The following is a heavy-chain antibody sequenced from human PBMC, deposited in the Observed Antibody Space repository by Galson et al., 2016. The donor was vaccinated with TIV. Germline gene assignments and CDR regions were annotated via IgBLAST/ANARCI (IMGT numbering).Heavy chain of an antibody. J-gene: IGHJ3*02. V-gene: IGHV1-46*01. CDR3: AREIFTGVGACDI. CDR2: SSRSGHSS. D-gene: IGHD2-15*01. CDR1: GFTFSNYY. Sequence: SVKVSCKASGFTFSNYYMHWVRQAPGQGLEWMGISSRSGHSSSYAQKFQGRLTLTRDTSTSTLYMDLTSLRSEDTAIYYCAREIFTGVGACDIWGQGTMVSVSS.